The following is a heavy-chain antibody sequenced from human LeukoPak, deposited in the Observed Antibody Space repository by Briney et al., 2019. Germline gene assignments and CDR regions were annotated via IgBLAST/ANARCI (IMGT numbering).Heavy chain of an antibody. CDR3: ASGPTRYSPHPYFDY. CDR1: GYTFTAYY. D-gene: IGHD5-18*01. J-gene: IGHJ4*02. Sequence: GASVKVSSKASGYTFTAYYMHWVRQAPGQGLEWMGWINPNSGGTNYAQKFQGRVTMTRDTSINTVYMELSRLTSDDTAVYSCASGPTRYSPHPYFDYWGQGTLVTVSS. V-gene: IGHV1-2*02. CDR2: INPNSGGT.